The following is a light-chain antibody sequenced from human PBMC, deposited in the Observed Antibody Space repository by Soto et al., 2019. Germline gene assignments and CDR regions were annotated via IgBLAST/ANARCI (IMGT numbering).Light chain of an antibody. CDR3: QHLNSYPLT. CDR1: QGISSH. J-gene: IGKJ4*01. Sequence: DLQLTQSPSFLSASVGDRVTITCRASQGISSHLAWYQQKPGKAPKLLICAASTLHSGVPSRFSGSGSGTEFTLTISSLQPEDFATYFCQHLNSYPLTFGGGTKVEMK. CDR2: AAS. V-gene: IGKV1-9*01.